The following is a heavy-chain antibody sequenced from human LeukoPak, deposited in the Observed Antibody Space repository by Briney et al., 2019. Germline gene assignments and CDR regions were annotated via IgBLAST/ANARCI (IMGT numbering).Heavy chain of an antibody. CDR3: ARSPLREGPLDY. Sequence: ASVKVSCKASGGTFSSYAISWVRQAPGQGLEWMGWISAYNGNTNYAQKFQGRVTMTRDTSTSTVYMELSSLRSEDTAVYYCARSPLREGPLDYWGQGTLVTVSS. CDR2: ISAYNGNT. J-gene: IGHJ4*02. D-gene: IGHD5-12*01. V-gene: IGHV1-18*01. CDR1: GGTFSSYA.